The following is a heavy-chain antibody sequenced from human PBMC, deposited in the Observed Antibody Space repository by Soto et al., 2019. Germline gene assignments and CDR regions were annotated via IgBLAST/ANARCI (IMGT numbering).Heavy chain of an antibody. V-gene: IGHV3-21*06. CDR1: GFTFGSYR. CDR2: ISSSGIYI. D-gene: IGHD2-8*01. J-gene: IGHJ4*01. Sequence: EGSLRLSCAASGFTFGSYRMNWVRQAPGKGLEWVSSISSSGIYIYYGDSVKGRFTVSRDNAKNSLYLQMNSLRAEDTAVYYCARGPVDRPGYYTRSLPSFDSWDHGTLVTV. CDR3: ARGPVDRPGYYTRSLPSFDS.